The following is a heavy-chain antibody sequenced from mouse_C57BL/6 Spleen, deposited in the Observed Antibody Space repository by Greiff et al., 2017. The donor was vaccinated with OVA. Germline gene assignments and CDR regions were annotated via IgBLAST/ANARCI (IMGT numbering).Heavy chain of an antibody. CDR2: IRSKSSNYAT. D-gene: IGHD2-1*01. Sequence: EVQVVESGGGLVQPKGSLKLSCAASGFTFNTYAMHWVRQAPGKGLEWVARIRSKSSNYATYYADSVKDRFTISRDDSQSMLYLQMNNLKTEDTAMYYCVRDRGSGNYAWFAYWGQGTLVTVSA. J-gene: IGHJ3*01. CDR1: GFTFNTYA. V-gene: IGHV10-3*01. CDR3: VRDRGSGNYAWFAY.